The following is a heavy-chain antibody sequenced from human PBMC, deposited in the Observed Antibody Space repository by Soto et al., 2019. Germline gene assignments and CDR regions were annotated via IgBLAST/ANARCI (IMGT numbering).Heavy chain of an antibody. J-gene: IGHJ5*02. CDR3: ARERRKQQGWFDP. Sequence: PSETLSLTCTVSGGSISSGGYYWSWIRQHPGKGLEWIGYIYYSGSTYYNPSLKSRVTISVDTPKNQFSLKLSSVTAADTAVYYCARERRKQQGWFDPWGQGSLVTVSS. V-gene: IGHV4-31*03. CDR1: GGSISSGGYY. CDR2: IYYSGST.